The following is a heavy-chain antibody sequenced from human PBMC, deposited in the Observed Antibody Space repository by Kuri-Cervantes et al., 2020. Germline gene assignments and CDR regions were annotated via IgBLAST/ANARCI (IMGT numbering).Heavy chain of an antibody. D-gene: IGHD3-3*01. Sequence: GESLKISCAASGFIFSSYSMNWVRQAPGKGLEWVSSISSSSSYIYYADSVKGRFTISRDNAKNSLYLQMNSLRAEDTAVYYCARGYDFWSGSGNMDVWGKGTTVTVSS. J-gene: IGHJ6*03. CDR3: ARGYDFWSGSGNMDV. CDR1: GFIFSSYS. CDR2: ISSSSSYI. V-gene: IGHV3-21*01.